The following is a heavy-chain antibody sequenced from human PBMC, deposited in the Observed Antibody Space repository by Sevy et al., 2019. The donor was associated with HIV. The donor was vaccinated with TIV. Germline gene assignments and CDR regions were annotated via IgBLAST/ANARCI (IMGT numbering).Heavy chain of an antibody. CDR2: IYPGDSDT. Sequence: GESLKIACKASGYDFTTYWIGWVRQVPGKGLEWMGIIYPGDSDTIYSPSFQGQFTISVDKSITTAHLQWSSLKASDTAMYYCARGARSTLPSYYYYTLNVWGQGTTVTVSS. CDR1: GYDFTTYW. V-gene: IGHV5-51*01. D-gene: IGHD3-10*01. J-gene: IGHJ6*02. CDR3: ARGARSTLPSYYYYTLNV.